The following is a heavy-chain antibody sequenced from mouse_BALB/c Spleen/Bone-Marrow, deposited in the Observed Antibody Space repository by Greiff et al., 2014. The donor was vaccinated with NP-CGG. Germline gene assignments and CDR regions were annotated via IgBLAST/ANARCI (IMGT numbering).Heavy chain of an antibody. CDR2: IDPATGNT. V-gene: IGHV14-3*02. CDR1: GFSIKDTY. J-gene: IGHJ4*01. CDR3: SHNGNNVNYAMDY. D-gene: IGHD2-1*01. Sequence: EVQLQQSGADLVKPGASVKLSCTASGFSIKDTYMHWVKQRPEQGLEWIGRIDPATGNTKYDPKFQGKATITADTSSSTAYLQLSSLTSEDTAVYYCSHNGNNVNYAMDYWGQGTSVAVSS.